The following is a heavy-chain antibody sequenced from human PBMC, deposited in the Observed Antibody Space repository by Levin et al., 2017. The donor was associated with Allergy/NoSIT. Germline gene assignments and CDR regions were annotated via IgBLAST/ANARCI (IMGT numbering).Heavy chain of an antibody. CDR1: GFSFSSYA. J-gene: IGHJ3*02. D-gene: IGHD3-3*01. CDR3: ATSTDLRTFDI. CDR2: ISDIGYSI. Sequence: GESLKISCAASGFSFSSYAMSWVRQAPGKGLEWVSTISDIGYSIYYADSVKGRLTISRDNSKSTLYLQMNSLRAEDTAVYYCATSTDLRTFDIWGQGTMVTVSS. V-gene: IGHV3-23*01.